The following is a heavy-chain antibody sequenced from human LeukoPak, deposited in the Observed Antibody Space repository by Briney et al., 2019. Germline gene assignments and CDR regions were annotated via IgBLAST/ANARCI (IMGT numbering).Heavy chain of an antibody. V-gene: IGHV3-53*01. CDR2: IYTSGST. D-gene: IGHD3-10*01. CDR3: AKRFPCESGSYSVMDV. Sequence: GGSLRLTCAASGFSVTINYMSWVRQAPGKGLEWVALIYTSGSTFYADSVMGRFTVSRDNSKNTLYLQMNSLRADDTAVYYCAKRFPCESGSYSVMDVWGQGTTVTVSS. J-gene: IGHJ6*02. CDR1: GFSVTINY.